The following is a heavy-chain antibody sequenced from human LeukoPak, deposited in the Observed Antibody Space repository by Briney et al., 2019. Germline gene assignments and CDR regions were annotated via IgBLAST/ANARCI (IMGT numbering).Heavy chain of an antibody. Sequence: SQTLSLTCTVSGGSISSGGYYWSWIRQPPRKGLEWIGYIYHSGSTYYNPSLKSRVTISVDRSKNQFSLKLSSVTAADTAVYYCAGGRTIFGVVIGDAFDIWGQGTMVTVSS. CDR2: IYHSGST. J-gene: IGHJ3*02. D-gene: IGHD3-3*01. V-gene: IGHV4-30-2*01. CDR3: AGGRTIFGVVIGDAFDI. CDR1: GGSISSGGYY.